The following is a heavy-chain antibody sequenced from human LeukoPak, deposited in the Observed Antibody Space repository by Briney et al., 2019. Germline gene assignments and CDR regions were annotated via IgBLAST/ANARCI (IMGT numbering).Heavy chain of an antibody. D-gene: IGHD3-22*01. Sequence: KPSETLSLTCTVSGGSISSYYWSWIRQPPGKGLEWIGYIYTSGSTNYNPSLKSRVTISVDTSKNQFSLKLSSVTAADTAVYYCARAPRHYYDSSGYYQDAFDIWGQGTMVTVSS. CDR3: ARAPRHYYDSSGYYQDAFDI. V-gene: IGHV4-59*01. CDR2: IYTSGST. J-gene: IGHJ3*02. CDR1: GGSISSYY.